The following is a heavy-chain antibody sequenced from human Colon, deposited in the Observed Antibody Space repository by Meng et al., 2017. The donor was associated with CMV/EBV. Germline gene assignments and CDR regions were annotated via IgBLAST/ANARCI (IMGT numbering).Heavy chain of an antibody. CDR2: ILPGLGTT. CDR3: AKEGGVRALTWFDP. J-gene: IGHJ5*02. V-gene: IGHV1-69*13. D-gene: IGHD3-10*01. Sequence: SAKVSCKASGGTFSSYTISWIRQAPGQGLEWMGGILPGLGTTIFAQKSKGSVTLTVDESTSTIYIELSSLRSDDTAVYYCAKEGGVRALTWFDPWGQGTQVTVSS. CDR1: GGTFSSYT.